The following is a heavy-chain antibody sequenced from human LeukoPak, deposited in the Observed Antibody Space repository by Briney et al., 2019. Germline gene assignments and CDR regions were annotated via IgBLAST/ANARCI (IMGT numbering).Heavy chain of an antibody. CDR3: ARDLDSSGWLKSDAFDI. J-gene: IGHJ3*02. D-gene: IGHD6-19*01. CDR1: GGSISSGSYY. Sequence: SQTLSLTCTVSGGSISSGSYYWSWIRQPPGKGLEWIGEIYHSGSTNYNLSLKSRVTISVDKSRNQFSLKLSSATAADTAVYYCARDLDSSGWLKSDAFDIWGQGTMVTVSS. CDR2: IYHSGST. V-gene: IGHV4-39*07.